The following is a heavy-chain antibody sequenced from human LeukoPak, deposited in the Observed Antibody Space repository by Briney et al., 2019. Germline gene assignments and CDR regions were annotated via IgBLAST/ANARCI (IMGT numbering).Heavy chain of an antibody. Sequence: PGGSLRLSCAASGLTFSSYAMHWVRQAPGKGLEWVAVISYDGSNKYYADSVKGRFTISRDNSKNTLYLQMNSLRAEDTAVYYCARADSSGYYPSWFDPWGQGTLVTVSS. CDR2: ISYDGSNK. J-gene: IGHJ5*02. CDR3: ARADSSGYYPSWFDP. V-gene: IGHV3-30-3*01. CDR1: GLTFSSYA. D-gene: IGHD3-22*01.